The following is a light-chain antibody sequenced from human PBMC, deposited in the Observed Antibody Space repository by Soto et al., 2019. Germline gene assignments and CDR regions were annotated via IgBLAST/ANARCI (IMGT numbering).Light chain of an antibody. Sequence: ENVLTQSPGTLALSPGERATLSCRASQSVSSDYLAWYQQKPGQPPRLLIYEASTRAIGIPDRFSGSGSGTEFTLTISRLEPEDFAVYFCRQYGSSPLTFGGGTKVDIK. J-gene: IGKJ4*01. CDR1: QSVSSDY. V-gene: IGKV3-20*01. CDR3: RQYGSSPLT. CDR2: EAS.